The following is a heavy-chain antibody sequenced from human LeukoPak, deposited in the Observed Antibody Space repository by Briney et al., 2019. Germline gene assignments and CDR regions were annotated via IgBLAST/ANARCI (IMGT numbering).Heavy chain of an antibody. D-gene: IGHD6-13*01. Sequence: PGRSLRLSCAAPGFTFSSYAMHWVRQAPGKGLEWVAVISYDGSNKYYADSVKGRFTISRDNSKNTLYLQMNSLRAEDTAVYYCARRDSSSWYGDAFDIWGQGTMVTVSS. V-gene: IGHV3-30-3*01. CDR2: ISYDGSNK. J-gene: IGHJ3*02. CDR1: GFTFSSYA. CDR3: ARRDSSSWYGDAFDI.